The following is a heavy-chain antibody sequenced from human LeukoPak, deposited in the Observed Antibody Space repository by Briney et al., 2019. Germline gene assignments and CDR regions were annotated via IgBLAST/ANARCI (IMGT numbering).Heavy chain of an antibody. Sequence: SETLSLTCTVSGGSINTYYWSWIRQPAGKGLEWIGRIYTSGSTDYNPSLKSRVTMSVDTSKNQFSLKLNSVTAADTAVYYCARERGLWPAYDYCMDVWGKGTKVSVSS. CDR1: GGSINTYY. V-gene: IGHV4-4*07. D-gene: IGHD3-16*01. CDR2: IYTSGST. CDR3: ARERGLWPAYDYCMDV. J-gene: IGHJ6*03.